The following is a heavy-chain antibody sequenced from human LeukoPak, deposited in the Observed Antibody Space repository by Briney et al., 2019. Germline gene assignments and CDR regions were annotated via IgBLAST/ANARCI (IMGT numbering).Heavy chain of an antibody. CDR1: GGSISSSNW. Sequence: SGTLSLTCAVSGGSISSSNWWSWVRQPPGKGLEWIGEIYHSGSTNYNPSLKSRVTISVDKSKNQFSLKLSSVTAADTAVYYCASGQSYGLYYYGMDVWGQGTTVTVSS. CDR3: ASGQSYGLYYYGMDV. V-gene: IGHV4-4*02. CDR2: IYHSGST. J-gene: IGHJ6*02. D-gene: IGHD5-18*01.